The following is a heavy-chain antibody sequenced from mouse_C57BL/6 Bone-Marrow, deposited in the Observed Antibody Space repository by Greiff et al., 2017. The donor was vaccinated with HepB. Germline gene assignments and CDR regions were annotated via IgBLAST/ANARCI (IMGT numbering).Heavy chain of an antibody. V-gene: IGHV1-50*01. D-gene: IGHD5-1*01. CDR2: IDPSDSYT. Sequence: VKLQQPGAELVKPGASVKLSCKASGYTFTSYWMQWVKQRPGQGLEWIGEIDPSDSYTNYNQKFKGKATLTVDTSSSTAYMQLSSLTSEDSAVYYCARWGSNYFDYWGQGTTLTVSS. CDR1: GYTFTSYW. J-gene: IGHJ2*01. CDR3: ARWGSNYFDY.